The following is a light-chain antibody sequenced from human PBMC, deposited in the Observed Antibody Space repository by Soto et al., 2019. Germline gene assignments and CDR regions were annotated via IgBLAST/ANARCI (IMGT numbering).Light chain of an antibody. Sequence: QSALTQPPSASGSPGQSVTISCTGTSSDVGGYNYVSWYQQHPGKAPKLMIYEVSKRPSGVPDRFSGSKSGNTASLTVSGLQADDEADYYCSSYAGSNSYVFGTVTKVTVL. CDR3: SSYAGSNSYV. V-gene: IGLV2-8*01. J-gene: IGLJ1*01. CDR1: SSDVGGYNY. CDR2: EVS.